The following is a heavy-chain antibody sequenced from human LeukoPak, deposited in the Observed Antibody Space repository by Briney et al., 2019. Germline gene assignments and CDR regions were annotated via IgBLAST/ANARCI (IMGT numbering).Heavy chain of an antibody. J-gene: IGHJ5*02. Sequence: SGPTLVKPTQTLTLTCTFSGFSLSTSGVGVGWIRQPPGKALEWLALIYWDDDKRYSPSLESRINITNATSKNQAALTMTNMDPVDTATYYCAHIPPPAPSYYYDSSGYSWFDPWGQGTLVTASS. CDR2: IYWDDDK. CDR3: AHIPPPAPSYYYDSSGYSWFDP. V-gene: IGHV2-5*02. CDR1: GFSLSTSGVG. D-gene: IGHD3-22*01.